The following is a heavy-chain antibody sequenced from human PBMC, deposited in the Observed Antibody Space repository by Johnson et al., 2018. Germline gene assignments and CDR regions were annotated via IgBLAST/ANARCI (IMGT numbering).Heavy chain of an antibody. CDR2: ITSSGGAI. V-gene: IGHV3-21*01. D-gene: IGHD3-10*01. CDR3: AREVIAYYYMDV. Sequence: VQLVESGGSVVRXGGSLRLSCTASGFKFDDYGMTWVRQVPGKGLEWVSSITSSGGAIYYADSVKGRFTISRDNAKNSLYLQTNSLRAEDTAVYYGAREVIAYYYMDVWGKGTTVTVSS. CDR1: GFKFDDYG. J-gene: IGHJ6*03.